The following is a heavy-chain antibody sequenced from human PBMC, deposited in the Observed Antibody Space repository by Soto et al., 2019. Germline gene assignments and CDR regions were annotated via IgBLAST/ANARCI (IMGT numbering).Heavy chain of an antibody. V-gene: IGHV4-28*01. Sequence: PSETLSLTCAVSGYSISSSNWWGWIRQPPGKGLEWIGYIYYSGTTYYNPSLKSRLTITKDTSKNQVVLTMTNMDPVDTATYYCARISSGEKFDYWGQGTLVTVSS. J-gene: IGHJ4*02. CDR2: IYYSGTT. D-gene: IGHD6-19*01. CDR1: GYSISSSNW. CDR3: ARISSGEKFDY.